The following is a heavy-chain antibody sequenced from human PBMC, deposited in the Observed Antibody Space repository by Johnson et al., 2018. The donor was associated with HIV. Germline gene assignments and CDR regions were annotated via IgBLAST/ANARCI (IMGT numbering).Heavy chain of an antibody. V-gene: IGHV3-13*01. J-gene: IGHJ3*02. D-gene: IGHD6-6*01. CDR1: GFSFSNYD. CDR3: ARADIYGSSSGWGNDCFDI. CDR2: IGATGDR. Sequence: VQLMESGGGLVQPGGSLRISCAASGFSFSNYDMHWVRQATGKALEWVSAIGATGDRYYKDSVKGRFTISREIAKNSLYLQMNSLRAGDTAVYYCARADIYGSSSGWGNDCFDIWGKGTVVTVSS.